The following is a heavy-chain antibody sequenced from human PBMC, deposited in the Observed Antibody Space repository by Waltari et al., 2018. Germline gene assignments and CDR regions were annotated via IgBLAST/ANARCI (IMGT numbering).Heavy chain of an antibody. J-gene: IGHJ4*02. CDR1: GGSISSYY. Sequence: QVQLQESGPGLVKPSETLSLTCTVSGGSISSYYWTWIRQPAGTGLEWIGRIYTSGSTNYNPSLKSRVTMSVDTSKNQFSLKLSSVTAADTAVYYCARDRVIAAAGTEFVYWGQGTLVTVSS. V-gene: IGHV4-4*07. CDR3: ARDRVIAAAGTEFVY. D-gene: IGHD6-13*01. CDR2: IYTSGST.